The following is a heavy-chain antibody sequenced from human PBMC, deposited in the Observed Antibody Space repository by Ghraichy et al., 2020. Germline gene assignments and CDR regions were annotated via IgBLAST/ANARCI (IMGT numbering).Heavy chain of an antibody. D-gene: IGHD1-26*01. V-gene: IGHV3-21*01. CDR1: GFTFSSFD. Sequence: GGSLRLSCPGSGFTFSSFDMNWVRQAPGKSLEWVSSIHSRGRDIVYADSVKGRFTISRDNAKKSLYLQMNSLRVEDTGVYYCARDRYGSPHSLDYWGQGTLVTVSS. CDR3: ARDRYGSPHSLDY. J-gene: IGHJ4*02. CDR2: IHSRGRDI.